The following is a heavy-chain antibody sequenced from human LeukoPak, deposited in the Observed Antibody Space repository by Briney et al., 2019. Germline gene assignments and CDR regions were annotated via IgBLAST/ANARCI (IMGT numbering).Heavy chain of an antibody. V-gene: IGHV3-21*01. J-gene: IGHJ4*02. CDR2: ITSSSRYI. D-gene: IGHD1-26*01. CDR3: ARDRGSYTLNS. Sequence: PGGSLRLSCAASGFTFTNYNMNWVRQAPGKGLEWVSSITSSSRYIYYGDPVKGRFTISRDNAKNLLFLQMNSLRAEDTAVYYCARDRGSYTLNSWGQGTLVTVSS. CDR1: GFTFTNYN.